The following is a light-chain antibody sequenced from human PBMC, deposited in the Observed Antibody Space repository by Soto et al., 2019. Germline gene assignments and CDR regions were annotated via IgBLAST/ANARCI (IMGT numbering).Light chain of an antibody. V-gene: IGLV2-23*02. CDR3: CSYAGSSTFYV. CDR2: EVS. CDR1: SSDVGSYNL. J-gene: IGLJ1*01. Sequence: QSVLTQPASVSGSPGQSITISCTGTSSDVGSYNLVSWYQQHPGKAPKLMIYEVSKWPSGVSNRFSGSKSGNTASLTISGFQAEDEADYSCCSYAGSSTFYVFGTGTKVPVL.